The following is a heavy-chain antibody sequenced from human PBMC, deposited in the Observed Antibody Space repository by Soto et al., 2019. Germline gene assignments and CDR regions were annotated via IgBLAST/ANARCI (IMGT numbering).Heavy chain of an antibody. D-gene: IGHD5-12*01. CDR2: IRNDIYDETT. CDR3: TRGRDGYNPYYFLF. V-gene: IGHV3-49*04. CDR1: GFTFGDFG. Sequence: GGSLRLSCTASGFTFGDFGMIWVRQAPGKGLEWIAFIRNDIYDETTEYAASVKGRFTISRDDSKSMAFLQMDSLQTEDTAVYFCTRGRDGYNPYYFLFWGQGALVTVSS. J-gene: IGHJ4*02.